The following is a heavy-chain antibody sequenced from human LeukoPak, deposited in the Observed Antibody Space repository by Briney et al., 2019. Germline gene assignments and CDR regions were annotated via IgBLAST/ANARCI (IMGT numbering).Heavy chain of an antibody. CDR2: ISAYNGNT. D-gene: IGHD3-22*01. J-gene: IGHJ5*02. V-gene: IGHV1-18*01. Sequence: GAPVKVSCKASGYTFTSYGISWVRQAPGQGLEWMGWISAYNGNTNYAQKLQGRVTMTTDTSTSTAYMELRSLRSDDTAVYYCARDLYYYDSSGYYPWGQGTLVTVSS. CDR1: GYTFTSYG. CDR3: ARDLYYYDSSGYYP.